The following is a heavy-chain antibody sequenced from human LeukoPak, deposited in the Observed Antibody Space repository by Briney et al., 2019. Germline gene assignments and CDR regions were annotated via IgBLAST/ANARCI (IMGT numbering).Heavy chain of an antibody. D-gene: IGHD6-13*01. Sequence: PGGSLRLSCAASGFTFSSHGMNWVHQAPGKGLEWVSGISPSGGITYYTDSVKGRFTISRDNSKNTLYLQMNSLRAEDTAVYYCAKAQQQLVTYYYYYMDVWGKGTTVTVSS. J-gene: IGHJ6*03. CDR3: AKAQQQLVTYYYYYMDV. CDR2: ISPSGGIT. CDR1: GFTFSSHG. V-gene: IGHV3-23*01.